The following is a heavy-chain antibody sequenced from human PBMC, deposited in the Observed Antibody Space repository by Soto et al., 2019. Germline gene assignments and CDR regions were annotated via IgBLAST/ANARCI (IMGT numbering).Heavy chain of an antibody. Sequence: ASVKVSCKASQYKFTNYCAHWVRQAPGQGLEWMGIINPSGGSTNYARRFRGRVTMTRDTSTSTVYMELSRLRSDDTAVYYCARERQLVDAGYGMDVWGQVTTVTVSS. D-gene: IGHD6-6*01. CDR2: INPSGGST. V-gene: IGHV1-46*01. CDR1: QYKFTNYC. CDR3: ARERQLVDAGYGMDV. J-gene: IGHJ6*02.